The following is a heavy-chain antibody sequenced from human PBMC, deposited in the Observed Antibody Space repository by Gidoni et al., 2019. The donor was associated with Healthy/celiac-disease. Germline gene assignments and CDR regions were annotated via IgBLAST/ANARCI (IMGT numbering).Heavy chain of an antibody. CDR2: ISSSTSTI. J-gene: IGHJ6*02. D-gene: IGHD6-13*01. V-gene: IGHV3-48*01. CDR3: ARMWRIAAAVVYYYYGMDV. CDR1: GLHLRRYS. Sequence: EVQRVECGGGLVQPWGHLRLSSAAPGLHLRRYSMNWVRQAPGKGLEWVSYISSSTSTIYSADSVQGRFTISRDNAKNSLYLQMNSRTAEDTAVYYCARMWRIAAAVVYYYYGMDVWGQGTTVTVSS.